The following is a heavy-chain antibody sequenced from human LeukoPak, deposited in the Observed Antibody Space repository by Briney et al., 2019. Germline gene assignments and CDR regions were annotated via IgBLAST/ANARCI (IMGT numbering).Heavy chain of an antibody. V-gene: IGHV1-2*04. Sequence: ASVNVSCKASGYTFTGYYMHWVRQAPGQGLEWMGWINPNSGGTNYAQKFQGWVTMTGDTSISTAYMELSRLRSDDTAVYYCARDLGYIVVVPAAPRGMDVWGQGTTVTVSS. CDR1: GYTFTGYY. J-gene: IGHJ6*02. D-gene: IGHD2-2*01. CDR2: INPNSGGT. CDR3: ARDLGYIVVVPAAPRGMDV.